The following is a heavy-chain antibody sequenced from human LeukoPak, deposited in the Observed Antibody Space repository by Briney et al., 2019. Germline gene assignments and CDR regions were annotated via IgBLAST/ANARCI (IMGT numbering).Heavy chain of an antibody. CDR3: AREVRGGGYPSGDY. J-gene: IGHJ4*02. V-gene: IGHV3-11*06. D-gene: IGHD3-16*02. Sequence: GGSLRLSCAASGFIFSDYYMSWIRQAPGKGLEWVSSISTSSTYTFYADSVRGRFTVSRDNAKNSLYLQMNSLRAEDTAVYYCAREVRGGGYPSGDYWGQGTLVTVSS. CDR1: GFIFSDYY. CDR2: ISTSSTYT.